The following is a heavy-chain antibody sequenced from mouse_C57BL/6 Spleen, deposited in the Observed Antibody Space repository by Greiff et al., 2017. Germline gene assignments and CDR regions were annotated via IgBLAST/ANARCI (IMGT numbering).Heavy chain of an antibody. CDR2: ISYDGSN. CDR1: GYSITSGYY. D-gene: IGHD1-2*01. J-gene: IGHJ1*03. V-gene: IGHV3-6*01. CDR3: ANYYGDWYFDV. Sequence: EVKLMESGPGLVKPSQSLSLTCSVTGYSITSGYYWNWIRQFPGNKLEWMGYISYDGSNNYNPSLKNRISITRDTSKNQFFLKLNSVTTEDTATYYCANYYGDWYFDVWGTGTTVTVSS.